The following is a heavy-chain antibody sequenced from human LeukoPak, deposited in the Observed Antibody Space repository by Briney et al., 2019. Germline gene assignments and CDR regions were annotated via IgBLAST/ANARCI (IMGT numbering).Heavy chain of an antibody. J-gene: IGHJ4*02. CDR3: ARGGDYVSFDY. Sequence: SQTLSLTCAVSGGSISSGGYCWSWIRQPPGKGLEWIGYIYHSGSTYYNPSLKSRVTISVDRSKNQFSLKLSSVTAADTAVYYCARGGDYVSFDYWGQGTLVTVSS. CDR2: IYHSGST. D-gene: IGHD4-17*01. V-gene: IGHV4-30-2*01. CDR1: GGSISSGGYC.